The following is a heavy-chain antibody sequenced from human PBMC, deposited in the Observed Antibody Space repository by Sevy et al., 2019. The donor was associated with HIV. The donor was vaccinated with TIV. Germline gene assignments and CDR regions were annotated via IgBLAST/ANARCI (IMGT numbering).Heavy chain of an antibody. CDR3: ARALYSDVWYYYDY. CDR2: ILKDGAIK. Sequence: GGSLRLSCSASGFTLSDYTMHWVRQAPGKGLEWVTLILKDGAIKYYADSVKGRFTISRDNSENTLYLQMNSLRPEDTAVYYCARALYSDVWYYYDYWGQGTLVTVSS. J-gene: IGHJ4*02. D-gene: IGHD6-19*01. V-gene: IGHV3-30-3*01. CDR1: GFTLSDYT.